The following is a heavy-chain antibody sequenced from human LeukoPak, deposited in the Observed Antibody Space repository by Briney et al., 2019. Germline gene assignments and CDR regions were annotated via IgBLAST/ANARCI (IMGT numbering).Heavy chain of an antibody. V-gene: IGHV1-8*03. D-gene: IGHD3-10*01. CDR2: MNPNSGNT. CDR1: GYTFTSYD. CDR3: ARVRRWPEEYYFDY. Sequence: ASVKVSCKASGYTFTSYDINWVRQATGQGLEWMGWMNPNSGNTGYAQKFQGRVTITRNTSISTAYMELSSLRSEDTAVYYCARVRRWPEEYYFDYWGQGTLVTVSS. J-gene: IGHJ4*02.